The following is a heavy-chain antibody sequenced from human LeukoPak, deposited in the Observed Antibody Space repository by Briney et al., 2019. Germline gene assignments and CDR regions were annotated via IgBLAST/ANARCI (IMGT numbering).Heavy chain of an antibody. V-gene: IGHV4-39*07. CDR2: IYYSGST. Sequence: SETLSLTCTVSGGSISSSSYYWGWIRQPPGKGLEWIGSIYYSGSTYYNPSLKSRVTISVDKSKNQFSLKLSSVTAADTAVYYCARLSGAHYYYYGMDVWGQGTTVTVSS. CDR1: GGSISSSSYY. D-gene: IGHD6-25*01. CDR3: ARLSGAHYYYYGMDV. J-gene: IGHJ6*02.